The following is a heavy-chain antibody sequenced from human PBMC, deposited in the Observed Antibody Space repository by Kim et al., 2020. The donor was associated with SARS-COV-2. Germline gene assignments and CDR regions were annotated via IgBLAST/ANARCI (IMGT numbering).Heavy chain of an antibody. V-gene: IGHV5-51*01. CDR2: T. CDR3: ARRQTGYGMDV. J-gene: IGHJ6*02. Sequence: TRYSPSFQGQVTITADKSISTAYLQWSSLKASDTAMYYCARRQTGYGMDVWGQGTTVTVSS.